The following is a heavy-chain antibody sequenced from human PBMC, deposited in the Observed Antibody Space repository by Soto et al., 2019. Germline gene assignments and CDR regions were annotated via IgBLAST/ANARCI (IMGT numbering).Heavy chain of an antibody. Sequence: GGSLRLSCAASGFTFSSYAMSWVRQAPGKGLEWISSISASGSNSYHADSVKGRFTISKDNSKNTLYLQMSSLRDEDTALYYCAKDAVYNDGLWLMDSWGQGTLVTVSS. CDR1: GFTFSSYA. CDR3: AKDAVYNDGLWLMDS. J-gene: IGHJ5*02. D-gene: IGHD2-21*01. CDR2: ISASGSNS. V-gene: IGHV3-23*01.